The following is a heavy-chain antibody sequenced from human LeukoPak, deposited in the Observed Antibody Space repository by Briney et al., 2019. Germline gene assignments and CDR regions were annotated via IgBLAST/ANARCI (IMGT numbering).Heavy chain of an antibody. V-gene: IGHV1-8*01. CDR3: ARGPNGWDYYGSELFDY. J-gene: IGHJ4*02. Sequence: ASVKVSCKASGYTFTSYDINWVRQATGQGLEWMGWMNPNSGNTGYAQKFQGRVTMTWKTSISTAYMEMSSLRSEETAVYYCARGPNGWDYYGSELFDYWGQGTLVTISS. CDR2: MNPNSGNT. CDR1: GYTFTSYD. D-gene: IGHD3-10*01.